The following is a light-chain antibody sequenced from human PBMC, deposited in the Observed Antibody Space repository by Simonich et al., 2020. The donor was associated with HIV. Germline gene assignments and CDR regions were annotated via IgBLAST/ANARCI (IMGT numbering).Light chain of an antibody. V-gene: IGKV1-9*01. J-gene: IGKJ2*01. Sequence: DIQLTQFPSFLSASVGDRVTITCRASQGFSSYLAWYQQKPGKAPKLLIYAASTLQSGVPSRFTGSGSGTEFTLTISSLQPDDFATYFCQQYSRTPYTFGQGTKLEIK. CDR1: QGFSSY. CDR2: AAS. CDR3: QQYSRTPYT.